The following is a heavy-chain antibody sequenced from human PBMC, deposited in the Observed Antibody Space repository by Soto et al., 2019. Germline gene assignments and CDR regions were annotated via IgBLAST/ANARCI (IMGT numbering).Heavy chain of an antibody. CDR2: ISSSSSYI. Sequence: PGGSLRLSCAASGFTFSSYSMNWVRQAPGKGLEWVSSISSSSSYIYYTDSVKGRFTISRDNAKNSLYLQMNSLRAEDTAVYYFARDNAPTTVTTAFDYWGQGTLVTVSS. CDR1: GFTFSSYS. D-gene: IGHD4-17*01. V-gene: IGHV3-21*01. J-gene: IGHJ4*02. CDR3: ARDNAPTTVTTAFDY.